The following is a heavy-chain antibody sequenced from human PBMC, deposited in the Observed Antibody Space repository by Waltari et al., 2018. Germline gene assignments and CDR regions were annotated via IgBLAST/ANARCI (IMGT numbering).Heavy chain of an antibody. J-gene: IGHJ4*02. CDR3: ARDREEGVFDS. CDR2: IYYSGRT. V-gene: IGHV4-59*01. Sequence: QVQLQESGPGLVKPSETLSLTCTVSGDSMRRYYWTWIRQSPGTGLEWIGYIYYSGRTNYNPSLKSRGIISVDMSKNQFSLQLNSVTTTDTGVYYCARDREEGVFDSWGQGTLVTVAS. CDR1: GDSMRRYY.